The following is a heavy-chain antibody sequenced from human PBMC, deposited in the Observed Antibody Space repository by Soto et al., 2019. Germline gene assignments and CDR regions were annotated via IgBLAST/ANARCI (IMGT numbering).Heavy chain of an antibody. D-gene: IGHD2-15*01. V-gene: IGHV1-18*01. CDR1: GYTFTSYG. Sequence: ASVKVSCKASGYTFTSYGISWVRQAPGQGLEWMGWISAYNGNTNYAQKLQGRVTMTTDTSTSTAYMELRSLRSDDTAVYYCARVWCGGSCYSEVAVAYYFDYWGQGTLVTVSS. CDR2: ISAYNGNT. CDR3: ARVWCGGSCYSEVAVAYYFDY. J-gene: IGHJ4*02.